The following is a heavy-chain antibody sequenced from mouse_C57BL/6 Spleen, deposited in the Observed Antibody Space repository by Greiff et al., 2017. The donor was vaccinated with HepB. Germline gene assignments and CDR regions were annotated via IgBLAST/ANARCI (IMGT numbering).Heavy chain of an antibody. CDR1: GFTFSDYY. Sequence: DVKLVESEGGLVQPGSSMKLSCTASGFTFSDYYMAWVRQVPEKGLEWVANINYDGSSTYYLDSLKSRFIISRDNAKNILYLQMSSLKSEDTATYYCARAPYGNFYFDYWGQGTTLTVSS. V-gene: IGHV5-16*01. J-gene: IGHJ2*01. D-gene: IGHD2-1*01. CDR3: ARAPYGNFYFDY. CDR2: INYDGSST.